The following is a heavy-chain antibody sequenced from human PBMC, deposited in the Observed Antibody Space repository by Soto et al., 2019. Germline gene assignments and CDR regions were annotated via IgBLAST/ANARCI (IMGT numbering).Heavy chain of an antibody. D-gene: IGHD2-2*01. J-gene: IGHJ4*02. CDR2: ISYDGSNK. Sequence: VGSLRLSCAASGFTFSSYAMHWVRQAPGKGLEWVAVISYDGSNKYYADSVKGRFTISRDDSKNTLYLQMNSLRAEDTAVYYCARDLSSWGQGTLVTVSS. CDR3: ARDLSS. V-gene: IGHV3-30-3*01. CDR1: GFTFSSYA.